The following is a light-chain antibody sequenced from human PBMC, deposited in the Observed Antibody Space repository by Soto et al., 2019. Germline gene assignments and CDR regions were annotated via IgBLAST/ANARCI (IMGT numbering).Light chain of an antibody. CDR1: QSLSKNF. J-gene: IGKJ1*01. CDR2: GAT. CDR3: QQYGSITVT. Sequence: EIVLTQSPGTLSLPPGERATLSCRASQSLSKNFLAWYQQTPGQAPRXFIYGATSRTTGVRERFICSGAGTDFTLTINRLEPEDVSVYYCQQYGSITVTFGQGTKVDIK. V-gene: IGKV3-20*01.